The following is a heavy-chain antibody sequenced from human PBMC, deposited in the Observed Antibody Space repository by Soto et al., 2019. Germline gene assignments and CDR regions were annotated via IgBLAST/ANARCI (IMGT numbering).Heavy chain of an antibody. Sequence: SVKVSCKASGYTLTSYGISWVRQAPGQGLEWMGWISAYNGNTNYAQKLQGRVTMTTDTSTSTAYMELRSLRSDDTAVYYCAKSSGYLGYFDYWGQGTLVTVSS. CDR1: GYTLTSYG. V-gene: IGHV1-18*01. CDR3: AKSSGYLGYFDY. CDR2: ISAYNGNT. J-gene: IGHJ4*02. D-gene: IGHD3-22*01.